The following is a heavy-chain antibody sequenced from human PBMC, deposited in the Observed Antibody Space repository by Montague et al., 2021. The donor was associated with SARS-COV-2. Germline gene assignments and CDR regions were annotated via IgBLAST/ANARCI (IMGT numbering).Heavy chain of an antibody. J-gene: IGHJ6*02. CDR2: IYYSGST. V-gene: IGHV4-59*08. CDR3: ARQLRVRRTWQVGDYNHYGMDV. CDR1: GGSISNYH. Sequence: SETLSLTCTVSGGSISNYHWNWIRQPPGKGLEWIAYIYYSGSTNYNPSLLSRVTISVDTSRNQFSLRLTSVTAADTAVYYCARQLRVRRTWQVGDYNHYGMDVWGQGTTVSVSS. D-gene: IGHD3-10*01.